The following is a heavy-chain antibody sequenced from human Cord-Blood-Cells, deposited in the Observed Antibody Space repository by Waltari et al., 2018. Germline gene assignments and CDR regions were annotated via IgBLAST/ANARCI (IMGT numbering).Heavy chain of an antibody. V-gene: IGHV1-24*01. J-gene: IGHJ4*02. CDR3: ATESVGRNDILTGYYPY. Sequence: QVQLVQSGAEVKKPGASVTVSCKVSGYTLTDLSMHWVRHAPGKGLEWMGGFDPEDGETLYAQKFQGRVTMTEDTSTDTAYMELSSLISEDTDVYYCATESVGRNDILTGYYPYWGQGTLVTVSS. CDR2: FDPEDGET. CDR1: GYTLTDLS. D-gene: IGHD3-9*01.